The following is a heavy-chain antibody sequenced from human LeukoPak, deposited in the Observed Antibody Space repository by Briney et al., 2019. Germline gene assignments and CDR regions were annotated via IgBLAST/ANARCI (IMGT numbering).Heavy chain of an antibody. Sequence: PGGSLRLSCAASGFTFSSYWMHWVRQAPGKGLVWVSRINSDGSSTSYADSVKGRFTISRDNAKKSLYLQMNSLRAEDTAVYYCARVGGITLALAPSPFPDYNYYYMDVWGKGTTVTVSS. J-gene: IGHJ6*03. V-gene: IGHV3-74*01. CDR2: INSDGSST. CDR3: ARVGGITLALAPSPFPDYNYYYMDV. D-gene: IGHD3-10*01. CDR1: GFTFSSYW.